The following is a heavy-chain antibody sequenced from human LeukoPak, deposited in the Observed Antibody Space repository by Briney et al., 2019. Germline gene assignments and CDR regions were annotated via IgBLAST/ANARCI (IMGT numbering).Heavy chain of an antibody. D-gene: IGHD6-13*01. CDR2: ISYDGSNK. CDR1: GFTFSSYA. V-gene: IGHV3-30-3*01. CDR3: ARGTHIAAAGDY. J-gene: IGHJ4*02. Sequence: GGSLRLSCAASGFTFSSYAMHWVRQAPGKGLEWVAVISYDGSNKYYADSVKGRFTISRDNSKNTLYLQMNSLRAENTAVYYCARGTHIAAAGDYWGQGTLVTVSS.